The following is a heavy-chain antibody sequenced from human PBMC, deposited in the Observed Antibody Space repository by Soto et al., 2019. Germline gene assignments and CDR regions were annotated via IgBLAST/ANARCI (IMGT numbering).Heavy chain of an antibody. CDR2: ISPYNDDT. CDR1: GYPFSSYG. J-gene: IGHJ6*02. CDR3: ARGGYYDSSGSRNYHFYGMDV. Sequence: QARLVQSGAEVRKPGASEKVSCKASGYPFSSYGISWVRQAPGQGLEWLGWISPYNDDTRYSQKLQGRVTMSTDTSSKTAYMDLKTLRSDDTAVYFCARGGYYDSSGSRNYHFYGMDVWGQGTTVTVSS. D-gene: IGHD3-22*01. V-gene: IGHV1-18*01.